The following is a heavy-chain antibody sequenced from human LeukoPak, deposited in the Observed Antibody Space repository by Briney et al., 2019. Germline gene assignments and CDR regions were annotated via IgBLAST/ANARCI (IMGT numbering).Heavy chain of an antibody. Sequence: ASVKVSCKASGYTFTSYAMNWVRQAPGQGLEWMGWINTNTGNPTYAQGFTGRFVFSLDTSVSTAYLQISSLKAEDTAVYYCARDSLRMYGFWSGYYQGNWFDPWGQGTLVTVSS. V-gene: IGHV7-4-1*02. CDR1: GYTFTSYA. CDR2: INTNTGNP. CDR3: ARDSLRMYGFWSGYYQGNWFDP. D-gene: IGHD3-3*01. J-gene: IGHJ5*02.